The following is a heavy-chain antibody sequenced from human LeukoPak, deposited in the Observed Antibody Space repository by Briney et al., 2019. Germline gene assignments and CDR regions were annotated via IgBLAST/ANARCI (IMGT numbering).Heavy chain of an antibody. CDR2: ISAYNGNT. V-gene: IGHV1-18*01. CDR3: ASSKDQDRWFDP. D-gene: IGHD2-15*01. CDR1: GYTFITSG. J-gene: IGHJ5*02. Sequence: ASVNVSCKASGYTFITSGITWVRQAPGHGLEWMGWISAYNGNTNYAQKLQGRVTMTTDTSTSTAYMELRSLRSDDTAVYYCASSKDQDRWFDPWGQGTLVTVSS.